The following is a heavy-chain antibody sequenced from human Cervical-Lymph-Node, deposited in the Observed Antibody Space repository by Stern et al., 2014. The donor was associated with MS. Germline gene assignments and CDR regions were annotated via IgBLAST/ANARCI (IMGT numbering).Heavy chain of an antibody. CDR1: GGSIRSYY. D-gene: IGHD3-9*01. Sequence: LQLQESGPGLVKPSETLSLTCSVSGGSIRSYYWRWVRPPPGKGLEWIGYIYYSGSTNYNPSLKSRVTISVDTSKNQFSLKLSPVTAADTAVYYCARATDILTGHYPYYFDYWGQGTLVTVSS. J-gene: IGHJ4*02. V-gene: IGHV4-59*01. CDR2: IYYSGST. CDR3: ARATDILTGHYPYYFDY.